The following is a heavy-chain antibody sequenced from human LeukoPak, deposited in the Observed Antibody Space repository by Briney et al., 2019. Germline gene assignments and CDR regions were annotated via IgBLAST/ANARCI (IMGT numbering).Heavy chain of an antibody. J-gene: IGHJ4*02. CDR1: GGSVNGDNYY. Sequence: PSETLSLTCTVSGGSVNGDNYYWSWIRKPPGKGLEWIGYIYYSGSTNYNPSLKSRVTMSVDTSKNQLSLKLSSVTAADTAVYYCARDYHGSSWYYFDYWGQGTLVTVAS. V-gene: IGHV4-61*01. CDR2: IYYSGST. D-gene: IGHD6-13*01. CDR3: ARDYHGSSWYYFDY.